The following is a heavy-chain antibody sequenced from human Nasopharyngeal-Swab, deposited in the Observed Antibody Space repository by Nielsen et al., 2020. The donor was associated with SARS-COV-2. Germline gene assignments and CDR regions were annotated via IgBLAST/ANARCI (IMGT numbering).Heavy chain of an antibody. Sequence: ASVKVSCKASGYTFTSYGISWVRQAPGQGLEWMGWISAYNGNTNYAQKLQGRVTMTTDTSTSTAYMELRSLRSEDTAVYYCARFSRYYYYYGMDVWGQGTTVTVSS. CDR1: GYTFTSYG. CDR2: ISAYNGNT. V-gene: IGHV1-18*01. D-gene: IGHD2/OR15-2a*01. CDR3: ARFSRYYYYYGMDV. J-gene: IGHJ6*02.